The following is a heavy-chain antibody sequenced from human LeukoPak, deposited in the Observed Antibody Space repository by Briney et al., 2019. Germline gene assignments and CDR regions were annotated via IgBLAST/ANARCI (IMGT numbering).Heavy chain of an antibody. J-gene: IGHJ5*02. Sequence: SETLSLTCTVSGGSISSSSYYWGWIRQPPGKGLEWIGEINHSGSTNYNPSLKSRVTISVDTSKNQFSLKLSSVTAADTAVYYCARYTYYDFWSGYSPVNNWFDPWGQGTLVTVSS. CDR2: INHSGST. CDR1: GGSISSSSYY. D-gene: IGHD3-3*01. V-gene: IGHV4-39*07. CDR3: ARYTYYDFWSGYSPVNNWFDP.